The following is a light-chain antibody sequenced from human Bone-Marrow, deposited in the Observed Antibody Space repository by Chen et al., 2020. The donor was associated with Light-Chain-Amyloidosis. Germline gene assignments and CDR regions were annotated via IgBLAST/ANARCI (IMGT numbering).Light chain of an antibody. CDR1: DLPTKY. Sequence: SYELTQPPSVSVSPGHTARITCSGDDLPTKYAYWYQQKPGQAPVLVIHRDTERASGISERFSGSSSGTTATLTISGVQAEAEADYHCQSADSSGTYEVIFGGGTNLTVL. V-gene: IGLV3-25*03. J-gene: IGLJ2*01. CDR3: QSADSSGTYEVI. CDR2: RDT.